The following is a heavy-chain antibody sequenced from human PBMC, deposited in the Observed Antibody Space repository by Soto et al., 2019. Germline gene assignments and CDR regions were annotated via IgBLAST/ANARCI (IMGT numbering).Heavy chain of an antibody. CDR3: ARELGAAAGIGGWFDP. Sequence: QVQLVQSGAEVKKPGSSVKVSCKASGGTFSSYAISWVRQAPGQGLEWMGGIIPIFGTANYAQKFQGRVTITADEXTXXAYMELSSLRSEDTAVYYCARELGAAAGIGGWFDPWGQGTLVTVSS. CDR2: IIPIFGTA. V-gene: IGHV1-69*12. D-gene: IGHD6-13*01. CDR1: GGTFSSYA. J-gene: IGHJ5*02.